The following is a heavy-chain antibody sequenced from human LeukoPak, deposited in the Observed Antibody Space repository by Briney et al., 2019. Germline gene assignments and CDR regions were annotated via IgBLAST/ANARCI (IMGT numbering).Heavy chain of an antibody. CDR1: GFTFSSYA. Sequence: GRSLRLSCAASGFTFSSYAMHWVRQAPGKGLEWVAVISYDGSNKYYADSVKGRFTISRDNSKNTQYLQMNSLRAEDTAVYYCARDYCSGGSCYPFDYYYYYGMDVWGQGTTVTVSS. CDR2: ISYDGSNK. D-gene: IGHD2-15*01. CDR3: ARDYCSGGSCYPFDYYYYYGMDV. V-gene: IGHV3-30-3*01. J-gene: IGHJ6*02.